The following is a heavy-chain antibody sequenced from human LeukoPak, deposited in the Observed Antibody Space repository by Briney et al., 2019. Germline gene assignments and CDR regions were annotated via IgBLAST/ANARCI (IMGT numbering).Heavy chain of an antibody. Sequence: ASVKVSCKASGYTFTGYYMHWVRQAPGQGLEWMGWINPNSGGTNYAQKFQGRVTMTRDTSISTAYMELSRLRSDDTAVYYCATLLMVRGGSYFDYWGQGTLVTVSS. CDR1: GYTFTGYY. D-gene: IGHD3-10*01. J-gene: IGHJ4*02. V-gene: IGHV1-2*02. CDR3: ATLLMVRGGSYFDY. CDR2: INPNSGGT.